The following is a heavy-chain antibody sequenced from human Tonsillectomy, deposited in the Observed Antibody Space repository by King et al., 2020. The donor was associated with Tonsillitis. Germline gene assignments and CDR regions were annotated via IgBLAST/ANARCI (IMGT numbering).Heavy chain of an antibody. CDR3: ARVGGGKRYYSYYIDV. J-gene: IGHJ6*03. CDR2: INHSGST. Sequence: VQLQQWGAGLLKPSETLSLTCAVYGGSFSGYYWSWIRQPPGKGLEWIGEINHSGSTNYNPSLKSRVTISVDTSKNQFSLKLSSVTAADTAVYYCARVGGGKRYYSYYIDVWGKGTTVTVSS. CDR1: GGSFSGYY. V-gene: IGHV4-34*01. D-gene: IGHD2-15*01.